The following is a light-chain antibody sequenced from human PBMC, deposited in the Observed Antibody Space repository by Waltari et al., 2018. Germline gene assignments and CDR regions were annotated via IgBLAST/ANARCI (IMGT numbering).Light chain of an antibody. CDR2: ENT. Sequence: QSELTQPPSVSAAPGQRVTIPCSGGRPNIGNNYASWYRQFPGTAPKLLIYENTERPAGIPGRFSGSKSGTSATLDITGLQAGDEADYYCGTWDSSLSGAVFGGGTHLTVL. CDR1: RPNIGNNY. J-gene: IGLJ7*01. CDR3: GTWDSSLSGAV. V-gene: IGLV1-51*02.